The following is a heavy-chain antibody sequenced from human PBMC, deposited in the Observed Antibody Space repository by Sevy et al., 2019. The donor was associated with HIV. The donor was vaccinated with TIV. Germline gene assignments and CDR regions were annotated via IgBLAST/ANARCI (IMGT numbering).Heavy chain of an antibody. CDR1: GFTFSDAW. Sequence: GGSLRLSCAASGFTFSDAWMSWVRQAPGKGLEWVGRIKNKRDGGTTDYAAPVKGRFTISRDDSKNTLYLQMNSLKNEDTAVYYCTTLVYSVSQIYYYLDVWGKGTTVTVSS. D-gene: IGHD5-12*01. CDR2: IKNKRDGGTT. CDR3: TTLVYSVSQIYYYLDV. V-gene: IGHV3-15*01. J-gene: IGHJ6*03.